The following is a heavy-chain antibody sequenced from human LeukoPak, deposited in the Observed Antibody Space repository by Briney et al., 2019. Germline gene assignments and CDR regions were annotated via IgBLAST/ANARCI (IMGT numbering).Heavy chain of an antibody. V-gene: IGHV3-7*01. J-gene: IGHJ4*02. CDR1: GFSFSSHW. CDR2: IKQDGGEK. Sequence: GGSLRLSCAASGFSFSSHWMSWVRQAPGKGLEWVANIKQDGGEKYYVDSVKGRFAISRDNAKNLLYLEMNSLSAEDTALYYCARERWAEYCLDYWGQGTLVTVSS. D-gene: IGHD2/OR15-2a*01. CDR3: ARERWAEYCLDY.